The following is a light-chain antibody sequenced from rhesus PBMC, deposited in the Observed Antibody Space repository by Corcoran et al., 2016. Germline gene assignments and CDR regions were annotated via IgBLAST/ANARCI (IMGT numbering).Light chain of an antibody. V-gene: IGKV1-21*01. CDR3: QQYNSAPWT. CDR1: QGISSW. CDR2: KAS. J-gene: IGKJ1*01. Sequence: DIQMTQSPSSLSASVGDRVTITCRASQGISSWLAWYQQKPGKAPNLLIYKASRLQTGVPSRFSGSGSGTDFTITISSLQPEDFATYYWQQYNSAPWTFGQGTKVEIK.